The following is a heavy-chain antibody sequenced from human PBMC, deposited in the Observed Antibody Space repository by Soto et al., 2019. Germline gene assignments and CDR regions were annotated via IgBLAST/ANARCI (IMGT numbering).Heavy chain of an antibody. V-gene: IGHV1-24*01. CDR1: GYTLTELS. CDR3: ATVSLEAAVAGPPGFDP. D-gene: IGHD6-19*01. CDR2: FDPEDGET. Sequence: QVQLVQSGAEVKKPGASVKVSCKVSGYTLTELSMHWVRQAPGKGLEWMGGFDPEDGETIYAQKFQGRVTMTEDTSTDPAYIAVRSLGSKDTAVDYCATVSLEAAVAGPPGFDPWGKGTLVTVSA. J-gene: IGHJ5*02.